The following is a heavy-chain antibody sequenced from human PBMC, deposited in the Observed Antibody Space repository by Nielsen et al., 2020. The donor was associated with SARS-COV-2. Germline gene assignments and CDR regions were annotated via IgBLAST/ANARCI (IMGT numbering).Heavy chain of an antibody. D-gene: IGHD1-26*01. V-gene: IGHV4-39*07. Sequence: SETLSLTCTVSGGSISSSSYYWGWIRQPPGKGLEWIGSIYYSGSTYYNPSLKSRVTISVDTSKNQFSLKLSSVTAVDTAVYYCASGPYSGSYYGGFDYWGQGTLVTVSS. CDR1: GGSISSSSYY. CDR2: IYYSGST. CDR3: ASGPYSGSYYGGFDY. J-gene: IGHJ4*02.